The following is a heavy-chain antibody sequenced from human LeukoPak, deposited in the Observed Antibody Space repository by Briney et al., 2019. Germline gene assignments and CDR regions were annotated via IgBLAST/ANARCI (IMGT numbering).Heavy chain of an antibody. V-gene: IGHV3-20*04. Sequence: PGGSLRLSCAASGFTFDDYGMSRVRQPPGKGLEWVSGIHWNGGNTNYADSVKGRFTISGDNAKNSLYLQMNSLRAEDTAVYYCAKKYSTGLDPWGQGTLVTVSS. J-gene: IGHJ5*02. CDR3: AKKYSTGLDP. CDR2: IHWNGGNT. D-gene: IGHD1-26*01. CDR1: GFTFDDYG.